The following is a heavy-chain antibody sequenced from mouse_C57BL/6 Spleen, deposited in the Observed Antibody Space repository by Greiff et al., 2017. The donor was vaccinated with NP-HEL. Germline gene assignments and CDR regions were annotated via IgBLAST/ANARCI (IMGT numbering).Heavy chain of an antibody. J-gene: IGHJ1*03. Sequence: VQLQQSGPELVKPGASVKISCKASGYAFSSSWMNWVKQRPGKGLEWIGRIYPGDGDTNYNGKFKGKATLTADKSSSTAYMQLSSLTSEDSAVYFCARYDYDEGWYFDVWGTGTTVTVSS. CDR2: IYPGDGDT. D-gene: IGHD2-4*01. CDR3: ARYDYDEGWYFDV. CDR1: GYAFSSSW. V-gene: IGHV1-82*01.